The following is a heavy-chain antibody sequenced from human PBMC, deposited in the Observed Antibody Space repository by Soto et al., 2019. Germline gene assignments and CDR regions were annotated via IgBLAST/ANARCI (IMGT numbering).Heavy chain of an antibody. CDR3: ARDHLYCSDSNCFRGYSGMDV. Sequence: QVKLVESGGGVVQPGKSLRLSCVVSGFTFTSYAMHWVRQAPGKGLEWVAVISFDGTNTYYADSVKGRFTFSRDNSKNTLYLQMNSLRPEDTAVYYCARDHLYCSDSNCFRGYSGMDVW. CDR1: GFTFTSYA. CDR2: ISFDGTNT. D-gene: IGHD2-2*01. V-gene: IGHV3-30-3*01. J-gene: IGHJ6*01.